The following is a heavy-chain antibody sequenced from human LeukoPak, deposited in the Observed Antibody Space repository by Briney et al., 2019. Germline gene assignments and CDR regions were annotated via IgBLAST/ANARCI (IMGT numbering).Heavy chain of an antibody. CDR2: IYYSGST. V-gene: IGHV4-59*01. Sequence: SETLSLTCTVSGGSISSYYWSWIRQPPGKGLEWIGYIYYSGSTNYNPSLKSRVTISVDTSKNQFSLKLSSVTAADTAVYYCAGFGYDFWSGYDYWGQGTLVTVSS. CDR3: AGFGYDFWSGYDY. D-gene: IGHD3-3*01. J-gene: IGHJ4*02. CDR1: GGSISSYY.